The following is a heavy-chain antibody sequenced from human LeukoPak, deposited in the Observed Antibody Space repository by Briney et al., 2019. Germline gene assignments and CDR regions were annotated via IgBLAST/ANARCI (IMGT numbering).Heavy chain of an antibody. CDR3: ASGQPFGQWLVRPLGFEY. CDR1: GFTFSRYS. J-gene: IGHJ4*02. V-gene: IGHV3-48*01. CDR2: ISSSSSTI. D-gene: IGHD6-19*01. Sequence: GGSLRPSCAASGFTFSRYSMNWVRQAPGKGLEWISYISSSSSTIYYADSVKGRFTISRDNAKNSLYLQMNSLRAEDTAVYYCASGQPFGQWLVRPLGFEYWGQGTLVTVSS.